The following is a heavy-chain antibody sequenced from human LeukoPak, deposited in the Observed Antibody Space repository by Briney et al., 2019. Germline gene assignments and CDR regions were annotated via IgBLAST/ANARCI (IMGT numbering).Heavy chain of an antibody. D-gene: IGHD5-12*01. CDR1: GFTFADYG. CDR2: IRSKTYGGTT. Sequence: GGSLRLSCTASGFTFADYGTSWVRQAPGKGLEWIGFIRSKTYGGTTEYAASVKGRFTISRDDSKSIAYLQMNSLKTEDTAVYYCTCSGYLNYYYYMDVWGKGTTVTVSS. J-gene: IGHJ6*03. V-gene: IGHV3-49*04. CDR3: TCSGYLNYYYYMDV.